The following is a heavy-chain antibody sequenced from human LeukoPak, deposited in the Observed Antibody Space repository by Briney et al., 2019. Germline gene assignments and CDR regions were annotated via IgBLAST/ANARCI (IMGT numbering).Heavy chain of an antibody. J-gene: IGHJ6*02. CDR1: GFTFSSYS. D-gene: IGHD1-26*01. Sequence: GGSLRLSCAASGFTFSSYSMNWVRQAPGKGLEWVSSISSSSSYIYYADSVKGRFTISRDNAKNSLYLQMTSLRPEDTALYYCAKHLRATNTYIFFGLDVWGQGTTVTVSS. CDR2: ISSSSSYI. V-gene: IGHV3-21*04. CDR3: AKHLRATNTYIFFGLDV.